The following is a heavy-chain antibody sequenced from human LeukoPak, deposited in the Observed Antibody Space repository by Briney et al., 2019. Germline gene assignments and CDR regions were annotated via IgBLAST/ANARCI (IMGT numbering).Heavy chain of an antibody. J-gene: IGHJ4*02. CDR1: GGTFSSYA. Sequence: SVKVSCKASGGTFSSYAISWVRQAPGQGLEWMGGIIPIFGTANYAQKFQGGVTITTDESTSTAYMELSSLRSEDTAVYYCARDGGSSTIFGVVIPYFDYWGQGTLVTVSS. V-gene: IGHV1-69*05. CDR3: ARDGGSSTIFGVVIPYFDY. D-gene: IGHD3-3*01. CDR2: IIPIFGTA.